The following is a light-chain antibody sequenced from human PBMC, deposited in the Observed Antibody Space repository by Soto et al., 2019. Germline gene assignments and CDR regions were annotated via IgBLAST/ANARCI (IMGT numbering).Light chain of an antibody. V-gene: IGKV3-20*01. CDR1: QTVSNNY. J-gene: IGKJ2*01. Sequence: EVVLTQSPGTLSLSPGERATLSCRASQTVSNNYLAWYQHKPGQSPKLLIFGSSDRATGIPDRFSGSGSGTDFTFTISRLEPEDFAVYYCQQYGSSPPYTFGQGTKLEIK. CDR2: GSS. CDR3: QQYGSSPPYT.